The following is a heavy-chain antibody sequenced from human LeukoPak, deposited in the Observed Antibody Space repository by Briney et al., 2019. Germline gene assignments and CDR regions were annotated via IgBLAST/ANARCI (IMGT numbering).Heavy chain of an antibody. CDR3: ARDQVGTTLDYFDY. D-gene: IGHD1-26*01. CDR2: IYYSGST. J-gene: IGHJ4*02. Sequence: KASQTLSLTCTVSGGSISSGDYYWSWIRQPPGKGLEWIGYIYYSGSTYYNPSLKSRVTISVDTSKNQFSLKLSSVTAADTAVYYCARDQVGTTLDYFDYWGQGTLVTVSS. CDR1: GGSISSGDYY. V-gene: IGHV4-30-4*08.